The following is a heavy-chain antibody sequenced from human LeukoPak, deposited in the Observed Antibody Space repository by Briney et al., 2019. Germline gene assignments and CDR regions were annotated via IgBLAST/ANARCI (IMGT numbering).Heavy chain of an antibody. CDR3: ARDGPPYGNYRYYYMDV. J-gene: IGHJ6*03. Sequence: GGFLRLSCAASGFTFSSYAMHWVRQAPGKGLEWVAVISYDGSNKYYADSVKGRFTISRDNSKNTLYLQMNSLRAEDTAVYYCARDGPPYGNYRYYYMDVWGKGTTVTVSS. D-gene: IGHD4-17*01. CDR2: ISYDGSNK. V-gene: IGHV3-30*04. CDR1: GFTFSSYA.